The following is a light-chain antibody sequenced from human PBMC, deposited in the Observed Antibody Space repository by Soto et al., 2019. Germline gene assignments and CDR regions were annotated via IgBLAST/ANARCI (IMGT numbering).Light chain of an antibody. V-gene: IGLV2-11*01. J-gene: IGLJ2*01. CDR3: CSYAGSYTVV. CDR1: RSDVGGYNY. Sequence: QSALNQPRSVSGSPGQSVTISCTGTRSDVGGYNYVSWYQQHPGKAPKLMIYDVSKRPSGVPDRFSGSKSGNTAYLTISGLQAEDEADYYCCSYAGSYTVVFGGGTKLTVL. CDR2: DVS.